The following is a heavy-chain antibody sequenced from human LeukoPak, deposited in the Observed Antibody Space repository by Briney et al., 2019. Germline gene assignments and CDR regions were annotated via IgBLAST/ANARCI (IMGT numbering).Heavy chain of an antibody. Sequence: ASVKVSCKASGYTFTGYYMHWVRQAPGQGLEWMGWINPNSGGTNYAQKFQGRVTMTRDTSISTAYMELSRLRSDDTAVYYCARDLTRLTIFGVVGEGPKANDPWGQGTLVTVSP. CDR3: ARDLTRLTIFGVVGEGPKANDP. CDR2: INPNSGGT. CDR1: GYTFTGYY. V-gene: IGHV1-2*02. D-gene: IGHD3-3*01. J-gene: IGHJ5*02.